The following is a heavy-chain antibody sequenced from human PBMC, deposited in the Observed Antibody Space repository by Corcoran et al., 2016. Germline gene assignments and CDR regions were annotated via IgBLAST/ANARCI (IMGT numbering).Heavy chain of an antibody. CDR3: AREPVTGAGQWLVGGSCNWFDP. D-gene: IGHD6-19*01. Sequence: QVQLQQSGPGLVKPSQTLSLTCAISGDSVSSNSAAWNWIRQSPSRGLEWLGRTYYRSKWYNDYAVSVKSRITINPDTSKNQFSLKLNSVTPEDTVVYYCAREPVTGAGQWLVGGSCNWFDPWGQGTLVTVSS. J-gene: IGHJ5*02. CDR2: TYYRSKWYN. CDR1: GDSVSSNSAA. V-gene: IGHV6-1*01.